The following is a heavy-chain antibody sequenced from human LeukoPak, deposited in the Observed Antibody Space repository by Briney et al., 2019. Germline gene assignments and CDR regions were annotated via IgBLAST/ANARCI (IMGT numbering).Heavy chain of an antibody. CDR1: GFTFDDYG. Sequence: GGSLRLSCAASGFTFDDYGMSWVRQAPGKGLEWVSGINWNGCSTGYADSVKGRFTISRDNAKNSLYLQMNSLRAEDTAWYYCARGLAAAGTAYWGQGTLVTVSS. CDR2: INWNGCST. V-gene: IGHV3-20*04. CDR3: ARGLAAAGTAY. D-gene: IGHD6-13*01. J-gene: IGHJ4*02.